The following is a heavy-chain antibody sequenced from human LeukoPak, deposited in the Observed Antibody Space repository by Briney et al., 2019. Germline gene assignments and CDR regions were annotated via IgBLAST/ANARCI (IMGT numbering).Heavy chain of an antibody. CDR2: IIPIFGTA. D-gene: IGHD6-25*01. J-gene: IGHJ5*02. V-gene: IGHV1-69*01. CDR3: ARAPRPQAAVDP. Sequence: WASVKVSCKASGGTFSSYAISWVRQAPGQGLEWMGGIIPIFGTANYAQKFQGRVTITADESTSTAYMELSSLRSEDTAVYYCARAPRPQAAVDPWGQGTLVTVSS. CDR1: GGTFSSYA.